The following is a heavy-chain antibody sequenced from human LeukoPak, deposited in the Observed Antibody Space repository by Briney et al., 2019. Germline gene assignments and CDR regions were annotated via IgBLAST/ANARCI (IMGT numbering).Heavy chain of an antibody. J-gene: IGHJ4*02. CDR1: GGSISRHY. CDR3: ASTEGIVGASFDY. Sequence: PSETLSLTCTVSGGSISRHYWSWIRQPPGKGLEWIGYIYYSGSTNYNPSLKSRVTISVDTSKNQFSLKLSSVTAADTAVYYCASTEGIVGASFDYWGQGTLVTVSS. CDR2: IYYSGST. V-gene: IGHV4-59*11. D-gene: IGHD1-26*01.